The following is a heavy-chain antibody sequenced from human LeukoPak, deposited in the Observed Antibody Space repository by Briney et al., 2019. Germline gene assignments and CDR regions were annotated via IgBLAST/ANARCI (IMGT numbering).Heavy chain of an antibody. CDR3: ARARPYSSGWYAADYFDY. V-gene: IGHV4-4*07. CDR2: IYTSGST. J-gene: IGHJ4*02. CDR1: GGSISSYY. Sequence: SETLSLTCTVSGGSISSYYWSWIRQPAGKGLEWIGRIYTSGSTNYNPSLKSRVTMSVDTSKNQFSLKLSSVTAADTAVYYCARARPYSSGWYAADYFDYWGQGTLVTASS. D-gene: IGHD6-19*01.